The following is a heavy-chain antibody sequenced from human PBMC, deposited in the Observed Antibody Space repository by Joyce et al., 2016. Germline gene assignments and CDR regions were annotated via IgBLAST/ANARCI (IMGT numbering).Heavy chain of an antibody. CDR1: GFTVSSSA. Sequence: QVQLVESGGGVVQPGRSLRLSCAASGFTVSSSAVHWVRQAPGKGLEWVAVISYDGSFKNYADAVRGRFTISRDNSRNTVFLQMNSLRPEDTAVDYCENQLFSWGRGTLVTVSS. CDR2: ISYDGSFK. CDR3: ENQLFS. V-gene: IGHV3-30-3*01. J-gene: IGHJ1*01. D-gene: IGHD1-1*01.